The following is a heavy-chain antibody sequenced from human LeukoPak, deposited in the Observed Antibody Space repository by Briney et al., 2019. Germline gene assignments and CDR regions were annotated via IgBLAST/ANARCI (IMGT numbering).Heavy chain of an antibody. CDR2: IYSGGST. Sequence: PGGSLRLSRAASGFTVSSNYMSWVRQAPGKGLEWVSVIYSGGSTYYADSVKGRFTISRDNSKNTLYLQMNSLRAEDTAVYYCARDQEGFDYWGQGTLVTVSS. CDR1: GFTVSSNY. J-gene: IGHJ4*02. V-gene: IGHV3-53*01. CDR3: ARDQEGFDY.